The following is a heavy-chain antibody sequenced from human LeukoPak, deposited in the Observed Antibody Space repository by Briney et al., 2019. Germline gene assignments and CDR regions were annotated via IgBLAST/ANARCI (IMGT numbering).Heavy chain of an antibody. V-gene: IGHV4-34*01. J-gene: IGHJ4*02. CDR2: INHSGST. CDR1: GGSFSGYY. CDR3: ARELYGVRGVEY. Sequence: SETLSLTCAVYGGSFSGYYWSWIRQPPGKGLEWMGEINHSGSTNYNPSLKSRVTISVDTSKNQFSLKLSSVTAADTAVYYCARELYGVRGVEYWGQGTLVTVSS. D-gene: IGHD3-10*01.